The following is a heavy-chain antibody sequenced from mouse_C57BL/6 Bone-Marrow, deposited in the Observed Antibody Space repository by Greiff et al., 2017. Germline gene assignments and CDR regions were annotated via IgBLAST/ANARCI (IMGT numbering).Heavy chain of an antibody. J-gene: IGHJ1*03. V-gene: IGHV1-76*01. Sequence: QVQLQQSGAELVRPGASVKLSCKASGYTFTDYYINWVKQRPGQGLEWIARIYPGSGNTYYNEKFKGKATLTAEKSSSTAYMQLSSLTSEDSAVYFCARGGLWLRRLVWYFDVWGTGTTVTVSS. CDR3: ARGGLWLRRLVWYFDV. D-gene: IGHD2-2*01. CDR1: GYTFTDYY. CDR2: IYPGSGNT.